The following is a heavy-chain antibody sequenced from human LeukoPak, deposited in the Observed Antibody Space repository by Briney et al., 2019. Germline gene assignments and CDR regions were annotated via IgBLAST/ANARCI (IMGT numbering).Heavy chain of an antibody. Sequence: PGGSLRLSCAASGFTFSSYSMNWVRQAPGKGLEWVSSIRSSSTYIYYADSVKGRFTISRDNAKNSLYLQMNSLRAEDTAVYYCARDQMAGYSSGWYPFDYWGQGTLVTVSS. V-gene: IGHV3-21*01. CDR1: GFTFSSYS. D-gene: IGHD6-19*01. CDR2: IRSSSTYI. CDR3: ARDQMAGYSSGWYPFDY. J-gene: IGHJ4*02.